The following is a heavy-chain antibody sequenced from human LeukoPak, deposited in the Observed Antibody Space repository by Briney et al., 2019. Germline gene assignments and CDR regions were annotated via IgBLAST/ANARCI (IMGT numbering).Heavy chain of an antibody. J-gene: IGHJ3*01. CDR2: TYYRSNWNN. V-gene: IGHV6-1*01. CDR3: AREGAAFDV. Sequence: IRQSPSRGLEWLGNTYYRSNWNNDYALSMKARITITPDTSKNQLSLQLKSVTPEDTAVYYCAREGAAFDVWGERTIGTVSS.